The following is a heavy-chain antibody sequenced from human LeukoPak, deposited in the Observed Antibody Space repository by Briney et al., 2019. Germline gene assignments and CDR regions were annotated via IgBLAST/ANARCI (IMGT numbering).Heavy chain of an antibody. V-gene: IGHV3-33*06. CDR3: AKDSYSKGDF. J-gene: IGHJ4*02. D-gene: IGHD6-13*01. CDR2: IWYDGSNK. CDR1: GFTFNNYG. Sequence: GGSLRLSCAASGFTFNNYGMHWVRQAPGKGLEWMALIWYDGSNKYYADSVKGRFTISRDNSKNSLYLQMNSLRAEDTAVYYCAKDSYSKGDFWGQGVLVTVSS.